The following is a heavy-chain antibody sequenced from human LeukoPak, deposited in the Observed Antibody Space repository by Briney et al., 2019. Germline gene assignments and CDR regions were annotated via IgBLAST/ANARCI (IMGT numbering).Heavy chain of an antibody. Sequence: PGGSLRLSCAASGFTFSSYAMHWVRQAPGKGLEWLAHIRSRTKGYATAYAASVTGRFVISRDDVKNMAFLQMTSLETEDTAVYYCIRHVEFQRPYWAQGVQVTVSS. CDR1: GFTFSSYA. D-gene: IGHD3-10*01. CDR3: IRHVEFQRPY. CDR2: IRSRTKGYAT. J-gene: IGHJ4*02. V-gene: IGHV3-73*01.